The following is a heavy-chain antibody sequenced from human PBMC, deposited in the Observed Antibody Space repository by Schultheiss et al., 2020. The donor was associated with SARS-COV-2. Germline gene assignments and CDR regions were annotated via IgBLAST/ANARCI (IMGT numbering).Heavy chain of an antibody. D-gene: IGHD4-17*01. CDR1: GFTFDDYA. J-gene: IGHJ4*02. Sequence: GGSLRLSCAASGFTFDDYAMHWVRQAPGKGLEWVSGISWNSGSIGYADSVKGRFTISRDNSKNSLYLQMNSLRTEDTALYYCAKAKGPRGDYGLGGAFDYWGQGTLVTVSS. CDR3: AKAKGPRGDYGLGGAFDY. CDR2: ISWNSGSI. V-gene: IGHV3-9*01.